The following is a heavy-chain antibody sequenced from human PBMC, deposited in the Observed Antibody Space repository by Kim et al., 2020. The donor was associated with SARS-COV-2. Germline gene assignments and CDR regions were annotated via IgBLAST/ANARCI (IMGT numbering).Heavy chain of an antibody. Sequence: ASVKVSCKASGYTFTSYAMNWVRQAPGQGLEWMGWINTNTGNPTYAQGFTGRFVFSLDTSVSTAYLQISSLKAEDTAVYYCARGGRDYYDSLGVSWFDPWGQGTLVTVSS. CDR3: ARGGRDYYDSLGVSWFDP. J-gene: IGHJ5*02. D-gene: IGHD3-22*01. V-gene: IGHV7-4-1*02. CDR1: GYTFTSYA. CDR2: INTNTGNP.